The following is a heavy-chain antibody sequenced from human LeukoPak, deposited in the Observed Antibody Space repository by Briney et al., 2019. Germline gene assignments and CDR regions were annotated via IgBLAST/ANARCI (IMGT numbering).Heavy chain of an antibody. CDR1: GGSISSGGYS. D-gene: IGHD4-23*01. CDR3: ARDYGGKGWFDP. J-gene: IGHJ5*02. V-gene: IGHV4-30-2*01. CDR2: IYHSGST. Sequence: PSQTLPLTCAVSGGSISSGGYSWSWIRQPPGKGLEWIGYIYHSGSTYYNPSLKSRVTISVDRSKNQFSLKLSSVTAADTAVYYCARDYGGKGWFDPWGQGTLVTVSS.